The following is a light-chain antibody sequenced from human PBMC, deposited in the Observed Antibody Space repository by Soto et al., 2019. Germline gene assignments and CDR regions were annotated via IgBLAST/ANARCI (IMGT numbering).Light chain of an antibody. J-gene: IGLJ1*01. CDR1: SSNIGVKS. Sequence: VLTQPPSVSAAPGQKVTISCSLISSNIGVKSVSWYQQLPGTAPKLLIYDDNKRPSGIPDRFSGSKSGTSATLGITGFQTGDEADYYCGSWDSSLSAYLCGNGTKVTVL. CDR2: DDN. V-gene: IGLV1-51*01. CDR3: GSWDSSLSAYL.